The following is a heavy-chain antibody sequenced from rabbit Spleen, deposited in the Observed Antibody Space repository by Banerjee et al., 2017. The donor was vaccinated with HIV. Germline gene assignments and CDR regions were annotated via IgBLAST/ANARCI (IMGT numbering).Heavy chain of an antibody. CDR1: GFSFNSAY. D-gene: IGHD1-1*01. J-gene: IGHJ6*01. Sequence: QSLEESGGDLVKPGASLTLTCAASGFSFNSAYMCWVRQAPGKGLEWIGCIYTGNSGSTDYARWAKGRFTISKTSSTTVTLQMTRLTAADTATYFCARDTSSSFSSYGMDLWGPGTLVTVS. CDR3: ARDTSSSFSSYGMDL. CDR2: IYTGNSGST. V-gene: IGHV1S40*01.